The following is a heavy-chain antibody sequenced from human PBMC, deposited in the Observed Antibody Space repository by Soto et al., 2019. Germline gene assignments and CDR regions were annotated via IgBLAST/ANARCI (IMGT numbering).Heavy chain of an antibody. D-gene: IGHD6-6*01. CDR1: GGTFSSYA. V-gene: IGHV1-69*01. Sequence: QVQLVQSGAEVKKPGSSVKVSCKASGGTFSSYAISWVRQAPGQGLEWMGGIIPIFGTANYVQKFQGRVTITADESTSTAYMELSSVRSEDTAVYYCAREDRGGSSSGAYYYYGMDVWGQGTTVTVSS. J-gene: IGHJ6*02. CDR2: IIPIFGTA. CDR3: AREDRGGSSSGAYYYYGMDV.